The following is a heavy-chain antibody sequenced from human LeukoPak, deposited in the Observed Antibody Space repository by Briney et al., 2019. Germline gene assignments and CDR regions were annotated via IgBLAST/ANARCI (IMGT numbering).Heavy chain of an antibody. D-gene: IGHD3-22*01. Sequence: SETLSLTCAVYGGSLSGFYWSWIRQPPGKGLEWIGEINHSGSTNYNPSLKSRVTMSMDTSKKQLSLRETSVTAADTAVYYCARASSYDSVTRYDPAWFGPWGQGTLVTVSS. CDR1: GGSLSGFY. J-gene: IGHJ5*02. CDR2: INHSGST. CDR3: ARASSYDSVTRYDPAWFGP. V-gene: IGHV4-34*01.